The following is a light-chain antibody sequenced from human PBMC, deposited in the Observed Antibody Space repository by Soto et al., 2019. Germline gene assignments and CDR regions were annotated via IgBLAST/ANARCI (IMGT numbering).Light chain of an antibody. J-gene: IGKJ1*01. CDR1: HTVLYSSNNKNY. V-gene: IGKV4-1*01. CDR3: QQYYTTPWT. Sequence: IVMTQSPDSLAVSLGARATINCRSNHTVLYSSNNKNYLAWYQQKPGQPPRLLIYWASTRESGVPDRFSGSGSGTDFTLTISSLQAEDVAVYYCQQYYTTPWTCGQGTTVEIK. CDR2: WAS.